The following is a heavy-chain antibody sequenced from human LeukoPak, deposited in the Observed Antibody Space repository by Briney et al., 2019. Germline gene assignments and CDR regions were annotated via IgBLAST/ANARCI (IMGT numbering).Heavy chain of an antibody. CDR3: TKGTRGYSAYSFDY. V-gene: IGHV3-23*01. J-gene: IGHJ4*02. D-gene: IGHD5-18*01. CDR1: GFTFSDYA. Sequence: GGSLRLSCAASGFTFSDYAMSWVRQAPGEGLEWVSVISVSGGTTYYADSVKGRFTISRDSSKNTLNLQMTSLRADDTAVYHCTKGTRGYSAYSFDYWGQGALVTVSS. CDR2: ISVSGGTT.